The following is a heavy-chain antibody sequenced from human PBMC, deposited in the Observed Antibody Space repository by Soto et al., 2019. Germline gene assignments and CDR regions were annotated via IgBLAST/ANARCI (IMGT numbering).Heavy chain of an antibody. CDR2: IVVGSGNT. CDR3: AADLGRWLLFDY. J-gene: IGHJ4*02. V-gene: IGHV1-58*01. CDR1: GFTFTSSA. Sequence: SVKVSCKASGFTFTSSAVQWVRQARGQRLEWIGWIVVGSGNTNYAQKFQERVTITRDMSTSTAYMELSSLRSEDTAVYYCAADLGRWLLFDYWGQGTLVTVSS. D-gene: IGHD3-22*01.